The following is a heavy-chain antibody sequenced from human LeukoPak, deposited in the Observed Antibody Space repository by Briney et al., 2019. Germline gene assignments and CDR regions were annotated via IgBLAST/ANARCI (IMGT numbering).Heavy chain of an antibody. CDR1: GGSISSGGYS. CDR2: IYHSGST. V-gene: IGHV4-30-2*01. Sequence: PSETLSLTCAVSGGSISSGGYSWSWIRQPPGKGLEWIGYIYHSGSTYYNPSLKSRVTISVDRSKNQFSLKLSSVTAADTAVYYCARGDATALFDYWGQGTLVTVSS. CDR3: ARGDATALFDY. J-gene: IGHJ4*02. D-gene: IGHD2-21*02.